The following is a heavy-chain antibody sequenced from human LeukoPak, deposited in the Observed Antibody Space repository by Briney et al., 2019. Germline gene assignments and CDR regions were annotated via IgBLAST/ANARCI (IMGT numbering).Heavy chain of an antibody. Sequence: AASVKVSCKASGYTFTGYYMHWVRQAPGQGLEWMGWINPNSGGTNYAQKLQGRVTMTRDTSISTAYMELSRLRSDDTAVYYCARAGSSGYDLDYWGQGTLVTVSS. CDR1: GYTFTGYY. D-gene: IGHD5-12*01. CDR3: ARAGSSGYDLDY. CDR2: INPNSGGT. V-gene: IGHV1-2*02. J-gene: IGHJ4*02.